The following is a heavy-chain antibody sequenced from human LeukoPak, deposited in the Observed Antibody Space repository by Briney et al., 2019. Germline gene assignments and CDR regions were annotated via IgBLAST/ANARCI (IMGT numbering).Heavy chain of an antibody. CDR2: ISGSGGST. J-gene: IGHJ4*02. CDR1: GFTVSSNY. V-gene: IGHV3-23*01. D-gene: IGHD2-2*01. Sequence: GGSPRLSCAASGFTVSSNYMSWVRQAPGKGLEWVSAISGSGGSTYYADSVKGRFTISRDNSKNTLYLQMNSLRAEDTAVYYCAKNYLSIVVVPTNYWGQGTLVTVSS. CDR3: AKNYLSIVVVPTNY.